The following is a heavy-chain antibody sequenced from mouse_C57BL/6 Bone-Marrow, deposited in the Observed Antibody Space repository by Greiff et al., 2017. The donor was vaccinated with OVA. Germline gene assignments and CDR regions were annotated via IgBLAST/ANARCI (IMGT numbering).Heavy chain of an antibody. J-gene: IGHJ3*01. V-gene: IGHV1-18*01. CDR1: GYTFTDYN. D-gene: IGHD2-4*01. CDR2: INSNNGGI. CDR3: ARGGYYDYDGGAWFAY. Sequence: EVKLQESGPELAKPGASVKIPCKASGYTFTDYNMDWVKQSHGKSLEWIGDINSNNGGIIYNQKFKGKATLTVDKSSSTAYMELRSLTSEDTAVYYCARGGYYDYDGGAWFAYWGQGTLVTVSA.